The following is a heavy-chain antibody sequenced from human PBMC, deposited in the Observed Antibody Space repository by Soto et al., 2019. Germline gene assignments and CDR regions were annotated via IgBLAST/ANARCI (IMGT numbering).Heavy chain of an antibody. V-gene: IGHV3-33*01. D-gene: IGHD6-13*01. CDR2: IWYDGSNK. J-gene: IGHJ6*02. CDR3: ARAGIRQQLTYYYGMAV. CDR1: GFTFSSYG. Sequence: QVQLVESGGGVVQPGRSLRLSCAASGFTFSSYGMHWVRQAPGKGLEWVAVIWYDGSNKYYADSVKGRFTISRDNSKNTLYLQMNSLRAEDTAVYYCARAGIRQQLTYYYGMAVWGQGTTVTVSS.